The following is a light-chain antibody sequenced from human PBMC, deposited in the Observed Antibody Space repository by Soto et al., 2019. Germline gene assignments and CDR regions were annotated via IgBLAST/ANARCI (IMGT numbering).Light chain of an antibody. CDR2: DAS. Sequence: EIVLTQSPATLSLSPGERATLSCRASQSVSSYLAWYQQKPGQAPRLLVYDASNRATGIPARFSGSGSVTDFTLTISSLEPEDFAVYYCQQYYNWPLTFGQGTRLEIK. CDR3: QQYYNWPLT. J-gene: IGKJ5*01. V-gene: IGKV3-11*01. CDR1: QSVSSY.